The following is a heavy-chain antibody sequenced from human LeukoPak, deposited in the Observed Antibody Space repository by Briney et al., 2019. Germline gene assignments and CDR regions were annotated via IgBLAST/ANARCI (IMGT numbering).Heavy chain of an antibody. Sequence: GRSLRLSCAASGFTFSSYGMHWVRQAPGKWLEWVAVISYDGSNKYYADSVKGRFTISRDNSKNTLYLQMNSLRAEDTAVYYCAKDMYSGWSYYFDYWGQGTLVTVSS. CDR3: AKDMYSGWSYYFDY. CDR2: ISYDGSNK. D-gene: IGHD6-19*01. CDR1: GFTFSSYG. J-gene: IGHJ4*02. V-gene: IGHV3-30*18.